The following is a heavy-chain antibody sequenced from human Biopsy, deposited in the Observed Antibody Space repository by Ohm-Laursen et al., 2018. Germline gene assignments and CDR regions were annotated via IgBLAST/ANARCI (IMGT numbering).Heavy chain of an antibody. Sequence: TLSLTCTVSGGSISSSTYWWGWIRQPPEKGLDWIGSIYYSGSTYYNPSLKSRVTISVDTSKNQFSLKLSSVTAADTAVYYCERRIPDYGSGSYFDAFDIWGRGTMVTVSS. J-gene: IGHJ3*02. CDR2: IYYSGST. D-gene: IGHD3-10*01. V-gene: IGHV4-39*01. CDR3: ERRIPDYGSGSYFDAFDI. CDR1: GGSISSSTYW.